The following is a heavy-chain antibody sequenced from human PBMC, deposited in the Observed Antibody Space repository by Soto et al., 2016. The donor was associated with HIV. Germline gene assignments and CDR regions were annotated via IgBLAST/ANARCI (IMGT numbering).Heavy chain of an antibody. D-gene: IGHD2-2*01. V-gene: IGHV4-28*01. CDR1: GFSISSSNW. CDR2: IFSSGST. CDR3: ARTDIVVVPSAVNYYYMDS. Sequence: QVQLQESGPGLVKPSDTLSLTCGVSGFSISSSNWWGWIRQPPGKGLEWIGFIFSSGSTKYNPALKSRLTLSIDTSKNQFSLKLRSVTAVDTAVYYCARTDIVVVPSAVNYYYMDSGDKGPRSPSP. J-gene: IGHJ6*03.